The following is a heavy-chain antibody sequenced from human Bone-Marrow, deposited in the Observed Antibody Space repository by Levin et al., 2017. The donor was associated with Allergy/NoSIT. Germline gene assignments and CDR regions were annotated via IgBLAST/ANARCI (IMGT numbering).Heavy chain of an antibody. D-gene: IGHD1-14*01. J-gene: IGHJ3*02. CDR3: ARDTNLDAFDI. CDR2: TYYRSKWYN. V-gene: IGHV6-1*01. CDR1: GDSVSNNSAA. Sequence: SQTLSLTCAISGDSVSNNSAAWSWIRQSPSRGLEWLGRTYYRSKWYNDYAVSVKSRITLKPDTSKNQFSLQLNSVTPEDTAVYYCARDTNLDAFDIWGQGTMVTVSS.